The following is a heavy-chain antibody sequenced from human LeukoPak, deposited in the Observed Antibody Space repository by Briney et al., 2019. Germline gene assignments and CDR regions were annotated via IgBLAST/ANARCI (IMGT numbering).Heavy chain of an antibody. Sequence: GGSLRLSCAASGFTVSSNYMSWVRQAPGKGLEWVSVIYSGGSTYYSDSVKGRFTISRDNSKNTLYLQMNTLRAEDTAVYYCARDLAGADLQHWGQGTLVTISS. CDR1: GFTVSSNY. V-gene: IGHV3-66*01. CDR3: ARDLAGADLQH. D-gene: IGHD1-26*01. CDR2: IYSGGST. J-gene: IGHJ1*01.